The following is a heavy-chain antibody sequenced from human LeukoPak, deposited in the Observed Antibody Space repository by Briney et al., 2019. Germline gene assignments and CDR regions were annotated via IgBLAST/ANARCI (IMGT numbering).Heavy chain of an antibody. D-gene: IGHD1-1*01. V-gene: IGHV4-59*01. Sequence: PSETLSLTCTVSGGSISTYYWSWIRQPPGKGQEWIGYISYTVTSNYNPSLKSRVTISVDTSKNQFSLKLSSVTAADTAVYYCARVGDWNDLVYWGQGTLVTVSS. CDR1: GGSISTYY. CDR2: ISYTVTS. CDR3: ARVGDWNDLVY. J-gene: IGHJ4*02.